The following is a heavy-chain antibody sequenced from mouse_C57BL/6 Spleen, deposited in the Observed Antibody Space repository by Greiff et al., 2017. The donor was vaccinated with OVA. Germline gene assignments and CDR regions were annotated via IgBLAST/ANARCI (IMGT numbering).Heavy chain of an antibody. Sequence: QVQLKESGPGLVQPSQSLSITCTVSGFSLTSYGVHWVRQSPGTGLEWLGVIWSGGSTDYNADFISRLSISKDNSKSQVFFKMNSLQADDTAIYYCARNEGTWFAYWGQGTLVTVSA. CDR3: ARNEGTWFAY. CDR2: IWSGGST. CDR1: GFSLTSYG. J-gene: IGHJ3*01. V-gene: IGHV2-2*01.